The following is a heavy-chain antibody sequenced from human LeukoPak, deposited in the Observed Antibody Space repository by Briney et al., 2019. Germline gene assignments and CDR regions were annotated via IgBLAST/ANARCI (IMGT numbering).Heavy chain of an antibody. CDR3: ARDWSGGSCYSCFWFDP. CDR2: IYTSGST. Sequence: SETLSLTCTVSGGSISTSNYYWSWIRQPAGKGLEWIGRIYTSGSTNYNPSLKSRVTISVDTSKNQFSLKLSSVTAADTAVYYCARDWSGGSCYSCFWFDPWGQGTLVTVSS. D-gene: IGHD2-15*01. J-gene: IGHJ5*02. CDR1: GGSISTSNYY. V-gene: IGHV4-61*02.